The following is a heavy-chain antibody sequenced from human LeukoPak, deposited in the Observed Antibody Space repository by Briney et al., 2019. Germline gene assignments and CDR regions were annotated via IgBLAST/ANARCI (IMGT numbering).Heavy chain of an antibody. D-gene: IGHD3-16*02. CDR2: ISYDGSNK. Sequence: PGGSLRLSCAASGFTFSSYAMHWVRRAPGKGLEWVAVISYDGSNKYYADSVKGRFTISRDNSKNTLYLQMNSLRAEDTAVYYCARSRSVIHPAAYWGQGTLVTVSS. V-gene: IGHV3-30-3*01. CDR3: ARSRSVIHPAAY. J-gene: IGHJ4*02. CDR1: GFTFSSYA.